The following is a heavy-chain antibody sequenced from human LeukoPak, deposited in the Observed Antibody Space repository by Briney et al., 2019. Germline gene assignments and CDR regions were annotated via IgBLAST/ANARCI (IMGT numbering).Heavy chain of an antibody. Sequence: ESGGGLVKPGGSLRLSCAASGFTFSDYYMSWIRQAPGKGLEWVSYISSSGSTIYYADSVKCRFTISRDNAKNSLYLQMNSLRAEDTAVYYCAREGDTYYDMQGPGVALDYWGQGTLVTVSS. CDR3: AREGDTYYDMQGPGVALDY. J-gene: IGHJ4*02. V-gene: IGHV3-11*04. CDR2: ISSSGSTI. CDR1: GFTFSDYY. D-gene: IGHD3-9*01.